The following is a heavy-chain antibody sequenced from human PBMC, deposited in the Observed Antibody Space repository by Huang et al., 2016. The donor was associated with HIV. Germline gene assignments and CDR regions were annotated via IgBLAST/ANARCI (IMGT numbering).Heavy chain of an antibody. V-gene: IGHV3-30*02. D-gene: IGHD3-3*01. CDR3: AKDLTYTFGRHFDY. CDR1: GFTFGSFG. J-gene: IGHJ4*02. CDR2: IRYDGNNY. Sequence: QAQLVESGGGVVQPGGSLRLSCTASGFTFGSFGMHWVRQAPGKGLEWVAFIRYDGNNYYYADSVRGRFTISRDNAKDTRYLQMNRLRPDDSAVYYCAKDLTYTFGRHFDYWGRGTLVTVSS.